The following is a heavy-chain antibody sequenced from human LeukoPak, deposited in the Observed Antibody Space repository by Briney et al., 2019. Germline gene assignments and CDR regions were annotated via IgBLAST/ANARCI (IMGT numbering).Heavy chain of an antibody. CDR3: ARERRDYVWGSYRCAFDI. CDR2: IYSDGNT. V-gene: IGHV3-53*01. J-gene: IGHJ3*02. D-gene: IGHD3-16*02. Sequence: GGSLRLSCAASGFTVSSNYMSWVRQAPGKGLEWVSVIYSDGNTYYADSVKGRFTISRDNSKNTLYLQMNSLRAEDTAVYYCARERRDYVWGSYRCAFDIWGQGTMVTVSS. CDR1: GFTVSSNY.